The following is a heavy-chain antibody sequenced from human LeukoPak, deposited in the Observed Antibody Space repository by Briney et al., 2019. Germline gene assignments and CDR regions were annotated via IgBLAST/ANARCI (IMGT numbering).Heavy chain of an antibody. Sequence: GESLKISCKGSGYSFTGYWIGWVRQMPGKGLEWMGIIYPGDSDTRYSPSFQGQVTISADKSISTAYLQWSSLKASDTAMYYCARRYSSSLAAPKCYMDVWGKGTTVTVSS. V-gene: IGHV5-51*01. D-gene: IGHD6-13*01. CDR2: IYPGDSDT. J-gene: IGHJ6*03. CDR3: ARRYSSSLAAPKCYMDV. CDR1: GYSFTGYW.